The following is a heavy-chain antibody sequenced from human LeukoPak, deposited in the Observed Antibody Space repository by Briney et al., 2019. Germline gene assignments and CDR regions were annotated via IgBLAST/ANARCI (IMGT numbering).Heavy chain of an antibody. V-gene: IGHV4-30-2*01. Sequence: SQTLSLTCAVSGGSISSGGYSWSWIRQPPGKGLEWIGYIYHSGSTYYNPSLKSRVTISVDTSKNQFSLKLSSVTAADTAVYYCARHERGSTNWFDPWGQGTLVTVSS. J-gene: IGHJ5*02. CDR3: ARHERGSTNWFDP. CDR2: IYHSGST. CDR1: GGSISSGGYS. D-gene: IGHD3-16*01.